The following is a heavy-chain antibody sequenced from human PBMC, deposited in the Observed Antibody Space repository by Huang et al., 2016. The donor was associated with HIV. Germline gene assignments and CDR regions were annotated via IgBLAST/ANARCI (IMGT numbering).Heavy chain of an antibody. CDR2: ISGYNSKT. CDR1: GYTFTSYG. CDR3: ARDRRYDILTGQYPYRYGMDV. D-gene: IGHD3-9*01. V-gene: IGHV1-18*04. Sequence: QVQLVQSGVEVKKPGTSVKVSCKASGYTFTSYGGNWVRQAPGHWLEWLGWISGYNSKTNYARNGQGRVTMTTDTSTSTADMDLRSLRSDDTAVYYCARDRRYDILTGQYPYRYGMDVWGQGTTVIVSS. J-gene: IGHJ6*02.